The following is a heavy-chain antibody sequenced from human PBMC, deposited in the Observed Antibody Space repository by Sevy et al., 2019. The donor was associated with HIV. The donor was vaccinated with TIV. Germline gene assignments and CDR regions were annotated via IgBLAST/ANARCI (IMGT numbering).Heavy chain of an antibody. J-gene: IGHJ6*02. CDR1: GLTLSSCG. V-gene: IGHV3-30*18. Sequence: GGSLRLSCAASGLTLSSCGMHWARQAPGKGLEWVAVISYDGSNKYYEKSVKGRLTISRDTSKNTLYLQMNSLRAEETAVYYCAKDFTGFYGMDVWGQGTTVTVSS. D-gene: IGHD3-9*01. CDR2: ISYDGSNK. CDR3: AKDFTGFYGMDV.